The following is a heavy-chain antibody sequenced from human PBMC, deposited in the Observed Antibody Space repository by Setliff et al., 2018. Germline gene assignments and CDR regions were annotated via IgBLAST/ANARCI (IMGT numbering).Heavy chain of an antibody. CDR3: GRESRYYYDNLGTLDY. Sequence: SETLSLTCTVSGGSISSGDYYWSWIRQPPGKGLEWIGYIYSSGSTYYNPSLKSRVSISVDTSKNQFSLKLSSVTAADTAVYYCGRESRYYYDNLGTLDYWGQGTLVTVSS. CDR2: IYSSGST. D-gene: IGHD3-22*01. CDR1: GGSISSGDYY. V-gene: IGHV4-30-4*08. J-gene: IGHJ4*02.